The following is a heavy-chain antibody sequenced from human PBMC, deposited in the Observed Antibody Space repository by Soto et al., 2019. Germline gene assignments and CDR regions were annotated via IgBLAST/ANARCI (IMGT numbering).Heavy chain of an antibody. D-gene: IGHD3-9*01. Sequence: QVQLQESGPGLVNPSGTLSLTCAVSGGSMTSNWWSWVRQPPGKGLEWIGEIYHNGRINYNPSLRSRLTISIDNSKNQLSLKLTSVTAADTAVHYCVSNDWYRFDPWGPGTLVTVSS. CDR1: GGSMTSNW. CDR2: IYHNGRI. V-gene: IGHV4-4*02. CDR3: VSNDWYRFDP. J-gene: IGHJ5*02.